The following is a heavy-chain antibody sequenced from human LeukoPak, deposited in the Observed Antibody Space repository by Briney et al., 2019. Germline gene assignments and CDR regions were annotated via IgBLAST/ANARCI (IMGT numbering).Heavy chain of an antibody. D-gene: IGHD3-10*01. CDR3: ARAHSVTMVRGVFYDAFDI. V-gene: IGHV1-2*02. CDR2: INPSGGST. CDR1: GCSFTSYY. Sequence: ASVKVSCKASGCSFTSYYIYWVRQAPGQGLEWMGIINPSGGSTNYAQKFQGRVTMTRDTSINTAYMELSRLRSDDTAVYYCARAHSVTMVRGVFYDAFDIWGQGTMVTVSS. J-gene: IGHJ3*02.